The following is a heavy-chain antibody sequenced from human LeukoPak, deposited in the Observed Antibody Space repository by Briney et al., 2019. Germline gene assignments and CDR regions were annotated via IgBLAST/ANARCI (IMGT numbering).Heavy chain of an antibody. D-gene: IGHD3-22*01. J-gene: IGHJ4*02. CDR3: AKWGFSDRSGANFHS. CDR2: VTASARRT. V-gene: IGHV3-23*01. Sequence: GGSLRLSCAASGFPFSNYAMSWVRPAPGKGLEWVSTVTASARRTYYADSVQGRFTISRDNSNNTLFLQVNSLRADDTAVYHCAKWGFSDRSGANFHSWGQGTLVTVSS. CDR1: GFPFSNYA.